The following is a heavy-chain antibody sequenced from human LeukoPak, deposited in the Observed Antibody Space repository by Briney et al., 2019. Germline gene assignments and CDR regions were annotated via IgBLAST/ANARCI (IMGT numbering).Heavy chain of an antibody. V-gene: IGHV3-7*03. CDR3: PRDCGGGAPCFDS. CDR1: GVTFSNYW. CDR2: IKQDGTEK. Sequence: PGGSLRLSCEASGVTFSNYWMSWVRQAPGTGPEWLANIKQDGTEKFYMASVRGRFIISRDNAKSSLYLQMNSLRVEDTAVYYCPRDCGGGAPCFDSWGQGTLVTVSS. J-gene: IGHJ4*02. D-gene: IGHD3-16*01.